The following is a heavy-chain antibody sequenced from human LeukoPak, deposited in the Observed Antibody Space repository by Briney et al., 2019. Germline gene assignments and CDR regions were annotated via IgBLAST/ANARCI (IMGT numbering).Heavy chain of an antibody. J-gene: IGHJ3*02. Sequence: GGSLRLSCAASGFTFSSYSMNWVRQAPGKGLEWVSYISSSGSTIYYTDSVKGRFTISRDNAKNSLYLQMNSLRAEDTAVYYCARDSTPITYYYDSSGPYDAFDIWGQGTMVTVSS. CDR1: GFTFSSYS. CDR2: ISSSGSTI. D-gene: IGHD3-22*01. V-gene: IGHV3-48*04. CDR3: ARDSTPITYYYDSSGPYDAFDI.